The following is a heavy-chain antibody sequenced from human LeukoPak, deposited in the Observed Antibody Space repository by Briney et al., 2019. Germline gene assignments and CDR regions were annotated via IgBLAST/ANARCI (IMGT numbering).Heavy chain of an antibody. CDR2: ISGSGDYT. CDR1: GFTFSSYA. J-gene: IGHJ1*01. Sequence: GGSLRLSCAVSGFTFSSYAMSWVRQAPGKGLEWVSGISGSGDYTYYADSVKGRFTISRDNSKNTLSLQMNSLRAEDTALYYCARTPVYSSCWGNAEYFQHWGQGTLVTVSS. V-gene: IGHV3-23*01. CDR3: ARTPVYSSCWGNAEYFQH. D-gene: IGHD6-13*01.